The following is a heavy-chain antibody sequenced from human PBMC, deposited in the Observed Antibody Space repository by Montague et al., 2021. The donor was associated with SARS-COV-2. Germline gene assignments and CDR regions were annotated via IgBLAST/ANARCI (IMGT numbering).Heavy chain of an antibody. CDR1: GGSITSHY. D-gene: IGHD7-27*01. CDR3: ARVWGFDS. V-gene: IGHV4-59*11. J-gene: IGHJ4*02. Sequence: SETLSLTCTVSGGSITSHYWNWIRQPPGKRLEWIGYVYYNGDTNYNPPLQSRVTISIDTSENHFSLRLNSVTAADTAVYFCARVWGFDSWGQGRLVTVSS. CDR2: VYYNGDT.